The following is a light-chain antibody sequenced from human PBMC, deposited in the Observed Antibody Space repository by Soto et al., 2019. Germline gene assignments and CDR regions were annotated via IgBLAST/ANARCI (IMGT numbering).Light chain of an antibody. CDR3: HQYFHTPFT. V-gene: IGKV4-1*01. J-gene: IGKJ3*01. CDR1: QSVLHGPNNKDY. CDR2: WAS. Sequence: DIVMTQSPDSLAVSLGERATINCKSSQSVLHGPNNKDYLAWYQQKPGQPPKLLIYWASARESGVPDRFSGSRSGTDFTLTISSLQAEGVALYYCHQYFHTPFTFGPGTKVDV.